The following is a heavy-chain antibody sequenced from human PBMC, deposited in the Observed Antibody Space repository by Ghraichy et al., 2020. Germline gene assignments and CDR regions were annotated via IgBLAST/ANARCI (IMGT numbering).Heavy chain of an antibody. CDR3: ARSPTVSSWYFDL. CDR2: IYSGGNT. CDR1: GISVSSNY. D-gene: IGHD2-2*01. J-gene: IGHJ2*01. V-gene: IGHV3-53*01. Sequence: GGSLRLSCAASGISVSSNYMTWVRQAPGKGLEWVSVIYSGGNTYYADSVKGRFTNSRDNSRNTLYLQMNSLNGEDTAVYYCARSPTVSSWYFDLWGRGTLVTVSS.